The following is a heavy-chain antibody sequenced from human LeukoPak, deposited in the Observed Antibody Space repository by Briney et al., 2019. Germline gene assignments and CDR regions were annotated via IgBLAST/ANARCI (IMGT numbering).Heavy chain of an antibody. V-gene: IGHV3-48*03. J-gene: IGHJ4*02. CDR1: GFTFSSYD. D-gene: IGHD1-7*01. CDR2: ISSGGSTM. CDR3: ARAKGNNWHYDY. Sequence: GGSLRLSCAASGFTFSSYDMNWVRQAPGKGLEWVSYISSGGSTMYYADSLKGRFTISRDNRKNSLYLQMSSLRDEDTALYYCARAKGNNWHYDYWGKGTLVTVSS.